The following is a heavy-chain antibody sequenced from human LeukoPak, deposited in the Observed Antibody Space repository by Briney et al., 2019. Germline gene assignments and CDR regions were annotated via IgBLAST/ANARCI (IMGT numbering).Heavy chain of an antibody. CDR3: ARGDFWSGYYTGPCDY. J-gene: IGHJ4*02. CDR1: GGSISSYC. Sequence: SRSLSLTWTVSGGSISSYCRSWVRQPPGKGLEWIVYIYYSGSTNYNPSLKSRVTISVDTSKNQFSLKLSSVTAADTAVYYCARGDFWSGYYTGPCDYWGQGTLVTVSS. CDR2: IYYSGST. V-gene: IGHV4-59*01. D-gene: IGHD3-3*01.